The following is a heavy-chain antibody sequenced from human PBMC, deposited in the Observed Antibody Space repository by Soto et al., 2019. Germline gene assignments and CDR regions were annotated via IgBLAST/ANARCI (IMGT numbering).Heavy chain of an antibody. CDR1: GYTFTGYY. CDR3: ARPLRYRDAFDI. Sequence: GESLKISCKASGYTFTGYYMHWVRQAPGQGLEWMGWINPNSGGTNYAQKFQGWVTMTRDTSISTAYMELSRLRSDDTAVYYCARPLRYRDAFDIWGQGTMVTVSS. V-gene: IGHV1-2*04. D-gene: IGHD3-9*01. J-gene: IGHJ3*02. CDR2: INPNSGGT.